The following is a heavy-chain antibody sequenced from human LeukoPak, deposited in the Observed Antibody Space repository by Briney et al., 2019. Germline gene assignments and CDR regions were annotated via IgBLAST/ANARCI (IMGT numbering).Heavy chain of an antibody. CDR1: GYTLTELS. Sequence: ASVKVSCKVSGYTLTELSMHWVRQAPGKGLEWMGGFDPEDGETIYAQKFQGRVTMTEDTSTDTAYMELSSLRSEDTAVYYCATSHSRNYDYVWGSWGQGTLVTVSS. J-gene: IGHJ5*02. V-gene: IGHV1-24*01. CDR2: FDPEDGET. CDR3: ATSHSRNYDYVWGS. D-gene: IGHD3-16*01.